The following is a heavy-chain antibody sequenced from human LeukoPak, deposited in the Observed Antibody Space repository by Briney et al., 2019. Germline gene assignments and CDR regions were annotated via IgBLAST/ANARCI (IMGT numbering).Heavy chain of an antibody. CDR3: ARHRGVRYYYYYMDV. Sequence: SETLSLTCTVSGGSISSSSCYWGWIRQPPGKGLEWIGSIYYSGSTYYNPSLKSRVTISVDTSKNQFSLKLSSVTAADTAVYYCARHRGVRYYYYYMDVWGKGTTVTISS. J-gene: IGHJ6*03. CDR2: IYYSGST. D-gene: IGHD5-24*01. V-gene: IGHV4-39*01. CDR1: GGSISSSSCY.